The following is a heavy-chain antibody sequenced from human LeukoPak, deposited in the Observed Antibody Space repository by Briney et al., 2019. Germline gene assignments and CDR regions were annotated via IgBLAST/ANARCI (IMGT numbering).Heavy chain of an antibody. CDR1: GFTFSSYA. D-gene: IGHD3-3*01. Sequence: GGSLRLSCAASGFTFSSYAMHWVRQAPGKGLEWVAVISYDGSNKYYADSVKGRFTISRDNSKNTLYLQMNSLRAEDTAVYYCARDGVVFGVVIIPVGFDYWGQGTLVTVSS. V-gene: IGHV3-30-3*01. CDR3: ARDGVVFGVVIIPVGFDY. CDR2: ISYDGSNK. J-gene: IGHJ4*02.